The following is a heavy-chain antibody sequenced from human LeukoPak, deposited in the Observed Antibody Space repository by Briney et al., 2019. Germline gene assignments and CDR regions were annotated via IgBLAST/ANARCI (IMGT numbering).Heavy chain of an antibody. CDR1: GFIFSNYG. J-gene: IGHJ4*02. CDR2: IPYDGSNE. CDR3: AKVGRLTGEATYLDY. Sequence: PGGSLRLSCAASGFIFSNYGMHWVRQAPGRGLEWVAFIPYDGSNEYYADSVKGRFTISRDNSKNTQYLQMNSLRAEDTAVYYCAKVGRLTGEATYLDYWGQGILVTVS. D-gene: IGHD7-27*01. V-gene: IGHV3-30*02.